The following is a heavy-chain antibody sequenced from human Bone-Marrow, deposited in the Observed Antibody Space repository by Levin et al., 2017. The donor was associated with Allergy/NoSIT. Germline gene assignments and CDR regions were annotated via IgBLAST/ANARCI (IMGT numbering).Heavy chain of an antibody. CDR3: VREYCSGGTCYSPGF. V-gene: IGHV3-7*01. J-gene: IGHJ4*02. Sequence: GGSLRLSCAASGFTFGNYWMSWVRQAPGKGLEWVANIKQSGSEKYYMDSVKGRFIISRDDAKNSLYLQMNSLRAEDTAVYYCVREYCSGGTCYSPGFWGQGTLVTVSS. D-gene: IGHD2-15*01. CDR1: GFTFGNYW. CDR2: IKQSGSEK.